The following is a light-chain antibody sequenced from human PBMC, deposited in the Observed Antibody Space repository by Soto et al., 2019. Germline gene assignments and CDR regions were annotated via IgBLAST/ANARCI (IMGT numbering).Light chain of an antibody. CDR1: QSISSY. Sequence: DIQMTQSPSSLSASVGDRVTITCRASQSISSYLNWYQQKPGKAPKLLIYAASSLQSGVPSRFSCSGSGTDFTLTISSLQPEDFATYYCQQSDSTPWTFDQGTKVEIK. CDR3: QQSDSTPWT. V-gene: IGKV1-39*01. J-gene: IGKJ1*01. CDR2: AAS.